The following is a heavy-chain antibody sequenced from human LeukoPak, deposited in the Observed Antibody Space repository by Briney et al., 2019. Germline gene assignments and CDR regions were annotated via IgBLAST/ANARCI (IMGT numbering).Heavy chain of an antibody. Sequence: PSEPLSLTCTVSGGSISSHYWTWIRQPPGEGLEWIGYINYSGNTNYNPSLKSRVTMSVDTSKNQFSLKLRSVTAADTAVYYCARDPTTVTKGFDIWGQGTMVTVSS. CDR2: INYSGNT. J-gene: IGHJ3*02. D-gene: IGHD4-17*01. CDR1: GGSISSHY. V-gene: IGHV4-59*11. CDR3: ARDPTTVTKGFDI.